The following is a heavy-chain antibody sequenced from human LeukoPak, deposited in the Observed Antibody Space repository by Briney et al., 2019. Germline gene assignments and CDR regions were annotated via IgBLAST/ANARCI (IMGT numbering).Heavy chain of an antibody. V-gene: IGHV3-7*01. CDR3: ARDRALYDRSGFYYTEDDY. CDR2: IKQDGSEK. D-gene: IGHD3-22*01. CDR1: GVMFSNYW. Sequence: GGSLRLSRTASGVMFSNYWMSWVREAPGGGVGWVSNIKQDGSEKYYVDSVRGRFTISRDNAKNSLYLRMNSLRAEDTAVYYSARDRALYDRSGFYYTEDDYWGQGTLVTVSS. J-gene: IGHJ4*02.